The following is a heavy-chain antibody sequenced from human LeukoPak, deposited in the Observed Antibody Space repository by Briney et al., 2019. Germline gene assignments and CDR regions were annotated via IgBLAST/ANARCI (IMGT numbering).Heavy chain of an antibody. CDR3: ARQLLTFDAFDI. CDR2: IYYSGNT. J-gene: IGHJ3*02. Sequence: SETLSLTCTVSGGSIRSYYWSWIRQPPGKGLEWIGYIYYSGNTNYNPSLKSRVTTSVDTSKNQFSLKMSSVTAADTAVYYCARQLLTFDAFDIWGQGTMVTVSS. CDR1: GGSIRSYY. D-gene: IGHD3-10*01. V-gene: IGHV4-59*08.